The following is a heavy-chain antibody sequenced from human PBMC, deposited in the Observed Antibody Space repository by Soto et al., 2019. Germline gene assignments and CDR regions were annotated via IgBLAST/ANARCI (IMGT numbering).Heavy chain of an antibody. D-gene: IGHD2-2*01. CDR3: ARSQGSSTSLEIYYYYYYGMDV. J-gene: IGHJ6*02. CDR2: IIPVSGTA. Sequence: QVQLVQSGAEVKKPGSSGKGSCKAAGGTFSSYAISWVRQAPGQGLEWMGGIIPVSGTANYAQKFQGRVTITADESTSTAYMELSSLRSEDTAVYYCARSQGSSTSLEIYYYYYYGMDVWGQGTTVTVSS. CDR1: GGTFSSYA. V-gene: IGHV1-69*01.